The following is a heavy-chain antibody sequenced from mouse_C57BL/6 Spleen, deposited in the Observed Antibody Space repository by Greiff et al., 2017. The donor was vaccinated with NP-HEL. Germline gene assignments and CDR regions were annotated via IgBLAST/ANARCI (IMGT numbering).Heavy chain of an antibody. D-gene: IGHD1-1*01. V-gene: IGHV1-18*01. CDR1: GYTFTDYN. CDR2: INPNNGGT. CDR3: ARTPFTTVVAYYFDY. Sequence: EVQLQQSGPELVKPGASVKIPCKASGYTFTDYNMDWVKQSHGKSLEWIGDINPNNGGTIYNQKFKGKATLTVDKSSSTAYMELRSLTSEDTAVYYCARTPFTTVVAYYFDYWGQGTTLTVSS. J-gene: IGHJ2*01.